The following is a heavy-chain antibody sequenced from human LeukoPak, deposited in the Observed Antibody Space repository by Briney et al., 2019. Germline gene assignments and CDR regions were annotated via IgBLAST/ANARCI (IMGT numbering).Heavy chain of an antibody. Sequence: SETLSLTCTVSGGSISSYYWSWIRQPPGKGLEWIGYIYYSGSTNYNPSLKSRVTISVDTSKNQFSLKLSSVTAADTAVYYCASFLAGSSGCYTPDYWGQGTLVTVSS. CDR3: ASFLAGSSGCYTPDY. CDR1: GGSISSYY. CDR2: IYYSGST. V-gene: IGHV4-59*01. J-gene: IGHJ4*02. D-gene: IGHD3-22*01.